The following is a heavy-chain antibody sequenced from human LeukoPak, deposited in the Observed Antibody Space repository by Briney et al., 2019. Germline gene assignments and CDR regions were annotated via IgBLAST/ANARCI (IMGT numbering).Heavy chain of an antibody. V-gene: IGHV3-74*01. CDR2: INADGSST. J-gene: IGHJ6*03. CDR3: VRVRVYYYMDV. CDR1: GLTFSSYW. Sequence: GGSLRLSCAASGLTFSSYWMHWVRQAPGEGPVWVSRINADGSSTSYADSVKGRFTISRDNANNTLYLQMNSLRAEDTAVYYCVRVRVYYYMDVWGKGTTVTVSS.